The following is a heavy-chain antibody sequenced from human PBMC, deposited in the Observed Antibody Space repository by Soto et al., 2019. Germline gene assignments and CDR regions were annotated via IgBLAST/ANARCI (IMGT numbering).Heavy chain of an antibody. J-gene: IGHJ4*02. V-gene: IGHV3-21*01. CDR3: AREDNWNDGPASY. D-gene: IGHD1-20*01. Sequence: EVQLVESGGGLVKPGGSLRLSCAASGFTFSSYSMNWVRQAPGKGLEWVSSISSSSSYIYYADSVKGRFTISRDNAKNSLYLQMNSLRAEDTAVYYFAREDNWNDGPASYWGQGTLVTGSS. CDR1: GFTFSSYS. CDR2: ISSSSSYI.